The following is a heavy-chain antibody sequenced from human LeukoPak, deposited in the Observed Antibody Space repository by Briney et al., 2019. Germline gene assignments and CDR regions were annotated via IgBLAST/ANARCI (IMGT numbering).Heavy chain of an antibody. CDR1: VDPFSSSNYY. CDR2: IRYSESA. J-gene: IGHJ4*02. CDR3: ATQDSSHY. Sequence: SETLSLTCTVSVDPFSSSNYYGAWVCRPRGGGLEWIASIRYSESAYYSPSLKSRATISVDTSKNQFSLRLRSLTATDTAVYYCATQDSSHYWGQGTLVTVSS. D-gene: IGHD3-22*01. V-gene: IGHV4-39*01.